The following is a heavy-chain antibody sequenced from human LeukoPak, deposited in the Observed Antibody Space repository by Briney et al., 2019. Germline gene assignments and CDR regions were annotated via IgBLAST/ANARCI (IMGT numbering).Heavy chain of an antibody. J-gene: IGHJ3*02. V-gene: IGHV4-59*01. Sequence: SETLSLTHSVSGGSISSYYWSWIRQPPPKGLAWIGYIYYIGSTNYNPSLKSRVTISVDTSKNQFSLKLSSVTAADTAVYYCANYDTYYYDSSGYYVGAFDIWGQGTMVTVSS. D-gene: IGHD3-22*01. CDR2: IYYIGST. CDR1: GGSISSYY. CDR3: ANYDTYYYDSSGYYVGAFDI.